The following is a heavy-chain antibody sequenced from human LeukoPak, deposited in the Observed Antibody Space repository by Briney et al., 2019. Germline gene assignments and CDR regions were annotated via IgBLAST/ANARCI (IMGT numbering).Heavy chain of an antibody. D-gene: IGHD2-2*01. CDR3: ARARGYCSSTSCYGGYFQH. Sequence: ASVKVPCKASGYTFTGYYMHWVRQAPGQGLEWMGWINPNSGGTNYAQKFQGRVTMTRDTSISTAYMELSRLRSDDTAVYYCARARGYCSSTSCYGGYFQHWGQGNLVTVSS. J-gene: IGHJ1*01. CDR2: INPNSGGT. CDR1: GYTFTGYY. V-gene: IGHV1-2*02.